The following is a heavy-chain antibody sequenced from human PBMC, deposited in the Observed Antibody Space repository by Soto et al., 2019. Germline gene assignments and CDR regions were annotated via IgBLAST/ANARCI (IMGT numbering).Heavy chain of an antibody. Sequence: ASVKVSCKASGYTFTSYGISWVRQAPGQGLEWMGWISAYNGNTNYAQKLQGRVTMTTDTSTSTAYMELRSLRSDDTAVYYCARAKLYYDILTGYINRLGYYYGMDVWGQGTTVTVSS. V-gene: IGHV1-18*01. J-gene: IGHJ6*02. CDR2: ISAYNGNT. D-gene: IGHD3-9*01. CDR1: GYTFTSYG. CDR3: ARAKLYYDILTGYINRLGYYYGMDV.